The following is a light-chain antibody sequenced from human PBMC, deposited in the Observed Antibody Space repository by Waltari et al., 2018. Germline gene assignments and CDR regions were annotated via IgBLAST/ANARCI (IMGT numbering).Light chain of an antibody. CDR3: QVWDSSTVV. CDR1: NVGSKN. J-gene: IGLJ3*02. V-gene: IGLV3-9*01. CDR2: RDS. Sequence: SYELTQPLSVSVALGQTARITCGGNNVGSKNVHWYQPRPGQAPALVIYRDSKRPSGIPERFSGSNSGNTATLTISRAQAGDEADYYCQVWDSSTVVFGGGTKVTVL.